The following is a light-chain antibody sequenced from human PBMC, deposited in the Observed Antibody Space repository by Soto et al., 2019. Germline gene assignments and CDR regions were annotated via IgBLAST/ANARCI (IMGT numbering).Light chain of an antibody. V-gene: IGLV2-14*03. CDR2: DVS. CDR3: YSCSRSSGTRYV. J-gene: IGLJ1*01. Sequence: QSALTQPASVSGSPGQSITISCTGTSSDIGAYNYVSWYQQHPGQAPKLMISDVSNRPSGISDRFSGSKSGHTASLTISGLQAEDEADYYCYSCSRSSGTRYVFGTGTKLTVL. CDR1: SSDIGAYNY.